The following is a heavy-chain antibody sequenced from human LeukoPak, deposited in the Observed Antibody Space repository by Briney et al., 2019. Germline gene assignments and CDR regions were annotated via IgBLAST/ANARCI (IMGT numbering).Heavy chain of an antibody. CDR3: ARAGYDFWSGYYPDAFDI. D-gene: IGHD3-3*01. Sequence: PSETLSLTCTVSGGSISSGGYYWSWIRQHPGKGLEWIGYIYYSGSTYYNPSLKSRVTISVDTSKNQFSLKLSSVTAADTAVYYCARAGYDFWSGYYPDAFDIWGQGTMATVSS. V-gene: IGHV4-31*03. CDR1: GGSISSGGYY. CDR2: IYYSGST. J-gene: IGHJ3*02.